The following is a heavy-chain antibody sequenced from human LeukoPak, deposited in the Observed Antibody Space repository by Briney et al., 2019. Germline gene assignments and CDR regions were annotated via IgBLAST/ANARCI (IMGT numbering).Heavy chain of an antibody. CDR1: GGSISSYY. J-gene: IGHJ4*02. D-gene: IGHD6-13*01. Sequence: SETLSLTCTVSGGSISSYYWSWIRQPPGKGLEWIGYIYYSGSTNYNPSLKSRVTISVDTSKNQFSLKLSSVTAADTAVYYCARGSSGYSRGYYFDYWGQGTLVTVSS. CDR3: ARGSSGYSRGYYFDY. V-gene: IGHV4-59*01. CDR2: IYYSGST.